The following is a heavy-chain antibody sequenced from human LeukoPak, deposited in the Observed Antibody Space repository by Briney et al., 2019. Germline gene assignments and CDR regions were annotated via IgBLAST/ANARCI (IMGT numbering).Heavy chain of an antibody. CDR1: GGSISSYY. Sequence: PSETLSLTCTVTGGSISSYYWSLIRQPAGKGLEWIGRIYTSGSTNYNPSLKSRVTVSVDTSKNQFSLKLSSVTAADTAVYYCARGATTVTVDVWGKGTTVTVSS. CDR2: IYTSGST. D-gene: IGHD4-11*01. J-gene: IGHJ6*04. CDR3: ARGATTVTVDV. V-gene: IGHV4-4*07.